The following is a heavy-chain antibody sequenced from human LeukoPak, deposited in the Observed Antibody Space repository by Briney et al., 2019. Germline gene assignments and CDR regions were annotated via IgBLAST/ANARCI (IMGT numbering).Heavy chain of an antibody. D-gene: IGHD1-1*01. CDR2: INTNTGNP. Sequence: ASVKVSCKASGYTFSSYGMNWVQQAPGQGLEWMGWINTNTGNPTYAQGFTGRFVFSLDTSVSTAYLQISSLKAEDTAVYYCARDDGTTGTTFDYWGQGTLVTVSS. V-gene: IGHV7-4-1*02. CDR3: ARDDGTTGTTFDY. J-gene: IGHJ4*02. CDR1: GYTFSSYG.